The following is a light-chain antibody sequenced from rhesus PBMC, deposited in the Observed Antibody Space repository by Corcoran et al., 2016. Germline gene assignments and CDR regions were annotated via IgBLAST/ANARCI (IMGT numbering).Light chain of an antibody. J-gene: IGKJ1*01. V-gene: IGKV3-40*03. Sequence: EIVMTQSPATLSLSPGETATLSCRASESVGSYLAWYQQKPGQAPKLLVNSAYFTATGIPDRFSGSGSRTDFTLTISRLEPEDVGVYHCQQYNDLTWTFGQGTKVEIK. CDR1: ESVGSY. CDR2: SAY. CDR3: QQYNDLTWT.